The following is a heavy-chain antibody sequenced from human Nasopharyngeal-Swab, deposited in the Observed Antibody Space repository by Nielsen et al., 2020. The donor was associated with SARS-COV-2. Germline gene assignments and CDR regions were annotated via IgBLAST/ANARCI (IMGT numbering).Heavy chain of an antibody. J-gene: IGHJ4*02. D-gene: IGHD3-3*01. CDR3: AKARRITIFGVVTPFDY. Sequence: GESLKISCAGSGFTLSTYWMSWVRQAPGKGLEWVANIKQDGSEKYYVDSVKGRFTVSRDNAKSALFLEMNSLRAEDTAVYYCAKARRITIFGVVTPFDYWGQRTLVTVSS. CDR2: IKQDGSEK. CDR1: GFTLSTYW. V-gene: IGHV3-7*03.